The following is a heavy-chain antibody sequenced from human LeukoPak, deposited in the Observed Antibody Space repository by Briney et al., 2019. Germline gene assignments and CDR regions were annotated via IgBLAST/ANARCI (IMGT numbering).Heavy chain of an antibody. V-gene: IGHV3-23*01. CDR2: ISGSGGST. Sequence: GGSLRLSCAAPGFTFSSYGMSWVRQAPGKGLEWVSAISGSGGSTYYADSVKGRFTISRDNSKNTLYLQMNSLRAEDTAVYYCAGTGTGLLYYYYYYMDVWGKGTTVTISS. CDR1: GFTFSSYG. D-gene: IGHD1-1*01. CDR3: AGTGTGLLYYYYYYMDV. J-gene: IGHJ6*03.